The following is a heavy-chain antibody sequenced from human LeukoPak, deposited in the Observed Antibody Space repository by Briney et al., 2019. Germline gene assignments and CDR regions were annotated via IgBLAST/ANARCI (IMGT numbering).Heavy chain of an antibody. D-gene: IGHD1-1*01. Sequence: ASVKVSCTASGGTFSSYAISWVRQAPGQGLEWMGIINPSGGSTSYAQKFQGRVTMTRDTSTSTVYMELSSLRSEDTAVYYCARDGTGIGNYFDYWGQGTLVTVSS. CDR1: GGTFSSYA. CDR3: ARDGTGIGNYFDY. J-gene: IGHJ4*02. CDR2: INPSGGST. V-gene: IGHV1-46*01.